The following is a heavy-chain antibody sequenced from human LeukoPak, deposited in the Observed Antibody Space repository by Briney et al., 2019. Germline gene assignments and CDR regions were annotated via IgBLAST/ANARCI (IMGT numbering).Heavy chain of an antibody. Sequence: GGSLRLSRAAPGLHFSGTAMSWVRQAPGKGLEWVSAISHDGMNAYYADSVKGRFTISRDNSKKTVSLEMSSLTAADTGVYYCAKDGAQYSSGPECDPRGQGALVTVSP. CDR3: AKDGAQYSSGPECDP. D-gene: IGHD6-19*01. CDR1: GLHFSGTA. V-gene: IGHV3-23*01. CDR2: ISHDGMNA. J-gene: IGHJ5*02.